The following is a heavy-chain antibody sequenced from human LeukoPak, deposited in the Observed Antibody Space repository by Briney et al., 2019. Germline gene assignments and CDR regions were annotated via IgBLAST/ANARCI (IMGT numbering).Heavy chain of an antibody. D-gene: IGHD6-13*01. CDR2: MNQDGSEK. J-gene: IGHJ4*02. CDR1: GFTFRSYW. V-gene: IGHV3-7*03. Sequence: GGSLRLSCAASGFTFRSYWMTWVRQAPGKGLEWVANMNQDGSEKYSVDSVKGRFTISRDNAKNSLYLQMNSLRAEDTAVYYCAKSFGPVIAAAGTGADWGQGTLVTVSS. CDR3: AKSFGPVIAAAGTGAD.